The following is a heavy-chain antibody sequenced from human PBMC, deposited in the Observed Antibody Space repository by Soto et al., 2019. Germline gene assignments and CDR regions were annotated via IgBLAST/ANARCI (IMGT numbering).Heavy chain of an antibody. CDR3: ARITCLSGTCYVPVENGFDP. V-gene: IGHV4-59*12. J-gene: IGHJ5*02. D-gene: IGHD5-12*01. CDR1: GDSISNPYY. Sequence: QVNLQESGPGLVKPSETLSLTCAVSGDSISNPYYWSWIRQPPGKGLQYIGNVYYSGAANYSPSLKGRVSISVDTSKNQCSLKVTYVTAADTAVYYCARITCLSGTCYVPVENGFDPWGQGTLVTVSS. CDR2: VYYSGAA.